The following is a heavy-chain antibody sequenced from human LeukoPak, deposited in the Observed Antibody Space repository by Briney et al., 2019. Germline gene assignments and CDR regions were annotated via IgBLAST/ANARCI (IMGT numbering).Heavy chain of an antibody. CDR2: IYYSGTT. CDR1: GGSISSGDYY. D-gene: IGHD6-19*01. CDR3: ARETVSGHFDS. V-gene: IGHV4-30-4*01. J-gene: IGHJ4*02. Sequence: PSQTLSLTCTVSGGSISSGDYYWSWIRQPPGKGLEWIGYIYYSGTTYYNPPLKSRVSISVDTSKNQFSLNLRSVSAADTAVYYCARETVSGHFDSWGQGTLVTVSS.